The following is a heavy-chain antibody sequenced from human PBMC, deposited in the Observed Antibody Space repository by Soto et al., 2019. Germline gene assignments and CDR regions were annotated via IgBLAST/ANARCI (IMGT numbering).Heavy chain of an antibody. D-gene: IGHD3-3*01. J-gene: IGHJ5*02. V-gene: IGHV4-39*01. CDR1: GGSISSSSYY. Sequence: SETLSLTCTLSGGSISSSSYYWGWIRQPPGKGLEWIGSIYYSGSTYYNPSLKSRVTISVDTSKNQFSLKLSSVTAAEAAVYYCASLYFWSGYSRGNWFNPWGQGTLVTVSS. CDR3: ASLYFWSGYSRGNWFNP. CDR2: IYYSGST.